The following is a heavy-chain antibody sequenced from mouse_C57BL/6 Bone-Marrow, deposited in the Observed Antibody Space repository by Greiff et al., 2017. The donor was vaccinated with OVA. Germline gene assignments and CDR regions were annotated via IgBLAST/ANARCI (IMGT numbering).Heavy chain of an antibody. CDR2: IDPENGDT. J-gene: IGHJ4*01. V-gene: IGHV14-4*01. D-gene: IGHD2-3*01. CDR1: GFNIKDDY. CDR3: TTGWLLLYYAMDD. Sequence: EVQLQQSGAELVRPGASVKLSCTASGFNIKDDYMHWVKQRPEQGLEWIGWIDPENGDTEYASKFQGKATITADTSSNTAYLQLSSLTSDDTAVYYCTTGWLLLYYAMDDWGQGTSVTVSS.